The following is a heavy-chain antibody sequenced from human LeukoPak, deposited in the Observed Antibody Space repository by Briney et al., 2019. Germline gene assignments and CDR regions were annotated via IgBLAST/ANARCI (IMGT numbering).Heavy chain of an antibody. CDR3: AIPYYYDSSGYYSEDY. V-gene: IGHV4-34*01. CDR1: GGSFSGYY. J-gene: IGHJ4*02. CDR2: INHSGST. Sequence: SETLSLTCAVYGGSFSGYYWSWIRQPPGKGLEWIGEINHSGSTSYNPSLKSRVTISVDTSKNQFSLKLSSVTAADTAVYYCAIPYYYDSSGYYSEDYWGQGTLVTVSS. D-gene: IGHD3-22*01.